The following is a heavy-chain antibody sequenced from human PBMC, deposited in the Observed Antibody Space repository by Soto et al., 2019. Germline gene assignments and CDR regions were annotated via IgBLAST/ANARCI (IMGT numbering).Heavy chain of an antibody. V-gene: IGHV3-30-3*01. CDR1: GFTFSSYA. CDR3: ARDLYGGNSLRPGY. D-gene: IGHD2-21*02. CDR2: ISYDGSNR. J-gene: IGHJ4*02. Sequence: QVQLVESGGGVVQPGRSLRLSCAASGFTFSSYAMHWVRQAPGKGLEWVAVISYDGSNRYSADSVKGRFTISRDNSKNTLYLQMNSLRAEDTAVYYCARDLYGGNSLRPGYRGQGTLVTVSS.